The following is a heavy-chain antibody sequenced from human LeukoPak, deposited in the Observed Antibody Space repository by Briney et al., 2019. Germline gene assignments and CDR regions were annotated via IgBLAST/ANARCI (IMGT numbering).Heavy chain of an antibody. J-gene: IGHJ4*02. CDR3: ARAEEIVLMVYAIPDY. Sequence: GGSLRLSCAASGFTVSSNYMSWVRQAPGKGLEWVSSISSSSSYIYYADSVKGRFTISRDNAKNSLYLQMNSLRAEDTAVYYCARAEEIVLMVYAIPDYWGQGTLVTVSS. CDR1: GFTVSSNY. D-gene: IGHD2-8*01. CDR2: ISSSSSYI. V-gene: IGHV3-21*01.